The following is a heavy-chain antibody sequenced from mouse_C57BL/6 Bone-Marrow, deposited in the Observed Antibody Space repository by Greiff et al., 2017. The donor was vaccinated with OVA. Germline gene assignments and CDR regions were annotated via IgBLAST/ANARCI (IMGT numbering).Heavy chain of an antibody. D-gene: IGHD1-1*01. CDR2: INPNNGGT. Sequence: EVQLQQSGPELVKPGASVKISCKASGYTFTDYYMNWVKQSHGKSLEWIGDINPNNGGTSYNQKFKGKATLTVDKSSSTAYMELRSLTSEDSAVYYCARGFDYGSSYAMDYWGQGTSVTVSS. V-gene: IGHV1-26*01. CDR3: ARGFDYGSSYAMDY. CDR1: GYTFTDYY. J-gene: IGHJ4*01.